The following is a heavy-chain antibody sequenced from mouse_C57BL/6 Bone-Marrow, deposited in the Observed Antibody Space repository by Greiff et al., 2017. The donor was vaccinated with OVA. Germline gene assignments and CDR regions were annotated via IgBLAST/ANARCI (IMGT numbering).Heavy chain of an antibody. Sequence: QVQLQQSGAELVKPGASVKLSCKASGYTFTSYWMHWVKQRPGRGLEWIGRIDPNSGGTKYNEKFKSKATLTVDKPSITAYMQLSSLTSEDSAVYYYASGAVFYYVLYCYAMDYWGQGTSVTVSS. V-gene: IGHV1-72*01. D-gene: IGHD2-1*01. CDR2: IDPNSGGT. CDR3: ASGAVFYYVLYCYAMDY. J-gene: IGHJ4*01. CDR1: GYTFTSYW.